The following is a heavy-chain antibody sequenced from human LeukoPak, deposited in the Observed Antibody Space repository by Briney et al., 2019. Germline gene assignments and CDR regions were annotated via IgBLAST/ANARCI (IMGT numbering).Heavy chain of an antibody. CDR1: GFTFSSYA. CDR2: IYSGGTT. Sequence: PGGSLRLPCAASGFTFSSYAMSWVRQAPGKGLEWVSLIYSGGTTYYADSVKGRFTISRDNSKNTLYLQMNSLRAEDTAVYYCARRGDGGRSFDLWGQGTLVTVSS. V-gene: IGHV3-53*01. J-gene: IGHJ4*02. D-gene: IGHD4-23*01. CDR3: ARRGDGGRSFDL.